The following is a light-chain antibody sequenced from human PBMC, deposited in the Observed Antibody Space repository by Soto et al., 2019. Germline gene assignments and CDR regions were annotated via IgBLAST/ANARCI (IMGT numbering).Light chain of an antibody. CDR1: QSLLQSDGNTY. V-gene: IGKV2-30*02. CDR3: RQNAHWPHT. Sequence: DVVVTQSPLSLPVTLGQPASISCRSSQSLLQSDGNTYLMWFHQRPGQPPRRLLYRVSNRDSGVPDRLSGSGAGTVFTLKISRVEAEDVGRYYCRQNAHWPHTFGQGTKLET. J-gene: IGKJ2*01. CDR2: RVS.